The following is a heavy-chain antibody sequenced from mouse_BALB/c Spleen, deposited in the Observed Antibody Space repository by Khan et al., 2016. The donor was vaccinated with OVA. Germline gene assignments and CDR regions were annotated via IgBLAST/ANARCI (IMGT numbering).Heavy chain of an antibody. CDR3: ARRAYYGHWYFDV. V-gene: IGHV3-2*02. CDR2: ISYSGST. J-gene: IGHJ1*01. D-gene: IGHD1-1*02. Sequence: EVQLQESGPGLVKPSQSLSLTCTVTGYSITSDYAWNWIRQFPGNKLEWMGYISYSGSTSYNPSLKSRISITRDTSKNQFFLQLNSVTTEDTATDYWARRAYYGHWYFDVWGAGTTVTVSS. CDR1: GYSITSDYA.